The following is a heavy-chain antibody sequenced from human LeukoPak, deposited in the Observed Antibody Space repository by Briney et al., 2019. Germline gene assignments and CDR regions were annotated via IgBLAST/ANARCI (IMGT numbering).Heavy chain of an antibody. J-gene: IGHJ3*02. V-gene: IGHV4-59*01. CDR3: ARYLYGFGDAFDI. CDR2: IYYSGST. D-gene: IGHD3-10*01. Sequence: SETLSLTCTVSGGSISSYYWSWIRQPPGKGLGWIEYIYYSGSTNYNPSLKSRVTISVDTSKNQFSLKLNSVTAADTAVYYCARYLYGFGDAFDIWGQGTLVTVSS. CDR1: GGSISSYY.